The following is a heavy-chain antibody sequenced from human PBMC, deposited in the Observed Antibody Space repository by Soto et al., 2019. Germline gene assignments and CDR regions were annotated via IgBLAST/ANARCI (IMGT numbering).Heavy chain of an antibody. CDR2: ISGSGGST. J-gene: IGHJ4*02. CDR3: AKDFKYCSGGSCYPLGFFDY. V-gene: IGHV3-23*01. Sequence: GGSLRLSCAASGFTFSSYAMSWVRQAPGKGLEWVSAISGSGGSTYYADSVKGRFTISRDNSKNTLYLQMNSLRAEDTAVYYCAKDFKYCSGGSCYPLGFFDYWGQGTLVTVSS. D-gene: IGHD2-15*01. CDR1: GFTFSSYA.